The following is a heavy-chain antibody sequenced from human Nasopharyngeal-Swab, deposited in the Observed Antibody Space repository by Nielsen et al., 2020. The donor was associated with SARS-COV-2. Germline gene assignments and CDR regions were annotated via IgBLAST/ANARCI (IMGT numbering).Heavy chain of an antibody. CDR2: IYHGGST. D-gene: IGHD5-18*01. Sequence: GSLRLSCTVSGYSISSGYYCAWIRQPPGKGLEWIGSIYHGGSTYYTPSLESRVTISVDTSNNHFSLKLTSVTAADTAVYYCARELSNTPKYNWFDPWGQGTLVTVSS. J-gene: IGHJ5*02. CDR1: GYSISSGYY. V-gene: IGHV4-38-2*02. CDR3: ARELSNTPKYNWFDP.